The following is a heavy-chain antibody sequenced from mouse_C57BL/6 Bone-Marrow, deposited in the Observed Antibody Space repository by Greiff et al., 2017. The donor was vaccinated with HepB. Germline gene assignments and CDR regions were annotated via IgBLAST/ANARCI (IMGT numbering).Heavy chain of an antibody. V-gene: IGHV1-81*01. CDR3: ARYDYDRFAY. Sequence: QVQLKESGAELARPGASVKLSCKASGYTFTSYGISWVKQRTGQGLEWIGEIYPRSGNTYYNEKFKGKATLTADKSSSTAYMELRSLTSEDSAVYFCARYDYDRFAYWGQGTLVTVSA. CDR2: IYPRSGNT. J-gene: IGHJ3*01. CDR1: GYTFTSYG. D-gene: IGHD2-4*01.